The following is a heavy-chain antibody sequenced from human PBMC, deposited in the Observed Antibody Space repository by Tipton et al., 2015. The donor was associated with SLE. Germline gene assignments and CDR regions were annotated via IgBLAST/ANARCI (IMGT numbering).Heavy chain of an antibody. Sequence: SLRLSCAASGFTFSSYAMHWVRQAPGKGLEYVSAISSNGGSTYYADSVKGRFTISRDNAKNSLYLQMNSLRAEDTAVYYCARDMRLPHDAFDIWGQGTMVTVSS. J-gene: IGHJ3*02. V-gene: IGHV3-64*04. CDR1: GFTFSSYA. CDR3: ARDMRLPHDAFDI. CDR2: ISSNGGST. D-gene: IGHD2-15*01.